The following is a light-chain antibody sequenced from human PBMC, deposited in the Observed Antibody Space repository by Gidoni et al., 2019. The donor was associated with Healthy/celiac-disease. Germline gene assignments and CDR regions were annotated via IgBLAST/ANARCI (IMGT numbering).Light chain of an antibody. CDR2: GKN. CDR1: SLRSYY. J-gene: IGLJ2*01. CDR3: NSRDSSGNHVV. V-gene: IGLV3-19*01. Sequence: SSELTQDPAVSVALGQSVRITCQGDSLRSYYASWYQQKPGQDPVLVIYGKNNRHSGIPDRFSGSSSGNKASLTITGAQAEDEADYYCNSRDSSGNHVVFGGGTKLTVL.